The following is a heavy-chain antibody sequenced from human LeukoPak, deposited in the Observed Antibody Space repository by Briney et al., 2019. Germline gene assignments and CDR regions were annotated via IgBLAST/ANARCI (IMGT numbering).Heavy chain of an antibody. J-gene: IGHJ4*02. CDR1: GFTFSSYA. D-gene: IGHD4-17*01. Sequence: GGSLRLSCAASGFTFSSYAMSWVRQAPGKGLEWVSAIIGSGGSTYYADSVKGRFTISRDNSKNTLYLQMNSLRAEDTAVYYCAKDWNYGDYEFDYWGQGTLVTVSS. CDR3: AKDWNYGDYEFDY. V-gene: IGHV3-23*01. CDR2: IIGSGGST.